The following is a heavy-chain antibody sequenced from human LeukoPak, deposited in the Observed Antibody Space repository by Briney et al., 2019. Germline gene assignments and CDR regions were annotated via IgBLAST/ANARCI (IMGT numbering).Heavy chain of an antibody. CDR2: IYYSGST. Sequence: PSETLSLTCTVSGGSISSSSYYWGWIRQPPGKGLEWIGSIYYSGSTYYNPSLKSRVTISVDTSKNQFSLKLSSVTAADTAVYYCARARYSDSSVLTRKRSYYFDYWGQGTLVTVSS. CDR1: GGSISSSSYY. V-gene: IGHV4-39*07. D-gene: IGHD3-22*01. J-gene: IGHJ4*02. CDR3: ARARYSDSSVLTRKRSYYFDY.